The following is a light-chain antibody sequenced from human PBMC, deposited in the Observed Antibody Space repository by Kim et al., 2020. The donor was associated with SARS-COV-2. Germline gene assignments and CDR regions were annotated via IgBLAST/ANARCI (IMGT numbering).Light chain of an antibody. J-gene: IGLJ3*02. CDR1: SLRRYY. CDR3: NSRDSSGNHLWV. CDR2: GKN. V-gene: IGLV3-19*01. Sequence: SSELTQDPAESVALGQTVRITCQGDSLRRYYASWYQQKPGQAPVLVIYGKNNRPSGIPDRFSGSSSGNTASLTITGAQAEDEADYYCNSRDSSGNHLWVFGGGTQLTVL.